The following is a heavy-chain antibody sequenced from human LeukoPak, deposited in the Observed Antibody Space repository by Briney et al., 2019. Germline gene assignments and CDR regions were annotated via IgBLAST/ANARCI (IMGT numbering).Heavy chain of an antibody. CDR2: FSQTGDRT. CDR3: AKDLATNRFSAYDY. J-gene: IGHJ4*02. V-gene: IGHV3-23*01. CDR1: GFTFSSYA. D-gene: IGHD1-14*01. Sequence: GGSLRLSCAAPGFTFSSYAMSWVRQAPGKGLEWVSGFSQTGDRTYYADSVKGRFTISRDNSKNTLFLQMNRLRADDTAVYYCAKDLATNRFSAYDYWGQGTLVTVSS.